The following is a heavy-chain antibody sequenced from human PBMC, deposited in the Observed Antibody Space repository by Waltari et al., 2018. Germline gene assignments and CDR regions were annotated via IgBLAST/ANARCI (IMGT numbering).Heavy chain of an antibody. CDR2: FDPEDGET. CDR1: GSTLTELS. CDR3: AIVWFRELLQPGAFDI. V-gene: IGHV1-24*01. D-gene: IGHD3-10*01. J-gene: IGHJ3*02. Sequence: QVQLVQSGAEVKKPGASVKVSCKVPGSTLTELSMHWARQAPGKGLEWMGGFDPEDGETIYAQKFQGRVTMTEDTSTDTAYMELSSLRSEDTAVYYCAIVWFRELLQPGAFDIWGQGTMVTVSS.